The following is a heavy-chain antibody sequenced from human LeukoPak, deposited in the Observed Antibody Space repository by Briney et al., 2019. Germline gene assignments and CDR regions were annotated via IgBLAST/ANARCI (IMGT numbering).Heavy chain of an antibody. CDR1: GFTFSIYD. CDR3: ARVSSVAGHDY. D-gene: IGHD6-19*01. Sequence: GRSLRLSCAASGFTFSIYDMYWVRQAPGKGLEWVAFISYDGTSKYYADSVKGRFTISRDNAKNSLYLQMNSLRAEDTAVYYCARVSSVAGHDYWGQGTLVTVSS. V-gene: IGHV3-30-3*01. J-gene: IGHJ4*02. CDR2: ISYDGTSK.